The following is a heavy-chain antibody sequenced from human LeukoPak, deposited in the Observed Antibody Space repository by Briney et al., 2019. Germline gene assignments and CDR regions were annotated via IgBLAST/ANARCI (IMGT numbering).Heavy chain of an antibody. CDR1: GGSISSYY. J-gene: IGHJ3*02. CDR2: IYYSGST. Sequence: PSETLSLTCTVSGGSISSYYWSWIRQPPGKGLEWIGYIYYSGSTNYNPSLKSRVTISVDTSKNQFSLKLSSVTAADTAVYYCARDRAVEMATIQEGFDIWGRGTMVTVSS. CDR3: ARDRAVEMATIQEGFDI. V-gene: IGHV4-59*01. D-gene: IGHD5-24*01.